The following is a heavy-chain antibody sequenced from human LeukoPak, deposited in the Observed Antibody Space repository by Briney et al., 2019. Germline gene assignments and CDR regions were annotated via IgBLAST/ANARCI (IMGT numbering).Heavy chain of an antibody. J-gene: IGHJ4*02. V-gene: IGHV4-34*01. CDR1: GGSFSGYY. CDR3: ARGRSYYDSSGYYYYY. CDR2: INHSGST. Sequence: SETLSLTCAVYGGSFSGYYWSWIRQPPGKGLGWIGEINHSGSTNYNPSLKSRVTISVDTSKNQFSLKLSSVTAADTAVYYCARGRSYYDSSGYYYYYWGQGTLVTVSS. D-gene: IGHD3-22*01.